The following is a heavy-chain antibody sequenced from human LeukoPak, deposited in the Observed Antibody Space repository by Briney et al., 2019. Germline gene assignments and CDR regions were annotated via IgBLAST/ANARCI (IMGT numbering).Heavy chain of an antibody. Sequence: TSETLSLTCAVYGGSFSGYYWSWIRQPPGKGLEWIGEINHSGSTNYNPSLKSRVTISVDTSKNQFSLKLSSVTAADTAVYYCARGKRGCSGTSCYLNYWGQGTLVTVSS. V-gene: IGHV4-34*01. D-gene: IGHD2-2*01. CDR2: INHSGST. J-gene: IGHJ4*02. CDR1: GGSFSGYY. CDR3: ARGKRGCSGTSCYLNY.